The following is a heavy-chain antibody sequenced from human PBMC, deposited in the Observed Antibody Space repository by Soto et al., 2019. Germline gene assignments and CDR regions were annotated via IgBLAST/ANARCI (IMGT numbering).Heavy chain of an antibody. V-gene: IGHV3-15*01. J-gene: IGHJ6*03. D-gene: IGHD3-3*01. CDR2: IKSKTDGGTT. CDR3: TTGSHDFWSGYYTRYYYYYMDV. CDR1: GFTFSNAW. Sequence: PGGSLRLSCAASGFTFSNAWMSWVRQAPGKGLEWVGRIKSKTDGGTTDYAAPVKGRFTISRDDSKNTLYPQMNSLKTEDTAVYYCTTGSHDFWSGYYTRYYYYYMDVWGKGTTVTVSS.